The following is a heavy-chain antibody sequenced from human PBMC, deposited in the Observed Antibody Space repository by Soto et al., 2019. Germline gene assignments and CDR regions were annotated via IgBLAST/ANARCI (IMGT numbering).Heavy chain of an antibody. D-gene: IGHD1-7*01. CDR2: IWYDGSNK. V-gene: IGHV3-33*01. CDR3: ARDGLLALPIDY. CDR1: GFTFSSYC. J-gene: IGHJ4*02. Sequence: QVQLVESGGGVVQPGRSLRLSCAASGFTFSSYCMHWVRQAPGKGLEWVAVIWYDGSNKYYADSVKGRFTISRDNSKNTLDLQMNSLRAEDTAVYYCARDGLLALPIDYWGQGTLVTVSS.